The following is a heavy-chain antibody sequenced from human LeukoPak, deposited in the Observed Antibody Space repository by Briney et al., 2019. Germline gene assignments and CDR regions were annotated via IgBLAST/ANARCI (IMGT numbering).Heavy chain of an antibody. CDR1: GGSISSFF. CDR2: IYYTGST. J-gene: IGHJ4*02. CDR3: AKDTAPYLWFGELFTPLDY. D-gene: IGHD3-10*01. Sequence: SETLSLTCTVSGGSISSFFWSWIRQPPGKGLEWIGYIYYTGSTNYNPSLKSRVTISIDTSKNQFSLKLSSVTAADTAVYYCAKDTAPYLWFGELFTPLDYWGQGTLVTVSS. V-gene: IGHV4-59*01.